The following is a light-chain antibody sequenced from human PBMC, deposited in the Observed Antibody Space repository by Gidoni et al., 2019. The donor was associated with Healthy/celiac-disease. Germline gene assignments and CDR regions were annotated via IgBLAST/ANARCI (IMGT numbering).Light chain of an antibody. Sequence: SYELTQQPSVSVSLGQMARITCSGEALPKKYAYWYQQKPGQFPVLVIYKDSERPSGIPERFSDSSSGTIVTLTISGVQAEDEADYYCLSADSSGTVVFGGGTKLTVL. J-gene: IGLJ2*01. V-gene: IGLV3-16*01. CDR1: ALPKKY. CDR3: LSADSSGTVV. CDR2: KDS.